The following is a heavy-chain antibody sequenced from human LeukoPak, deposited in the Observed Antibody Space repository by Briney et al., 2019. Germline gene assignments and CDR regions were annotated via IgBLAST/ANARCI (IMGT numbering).Heavy chain of an antibody. CDR1: GFTFSSYA. D-gene: IGHD6-13*01. V-gene: IGHV3-30-3*01. CDR2: ISYDGSNK. CDR3: ARLVYSTSWYWFDT. J-gene: IGHJ5*02. Sequence: AGGSLRLSCAASGFTFSSYAMHWVRQAPGKGLEWVAVISYDGSNKYYADSVKGRFTISRDNSKNTLYLQMNSLRAEDTAVYYCARLVYSTSWYWFDTWGQGTLVTVSS.